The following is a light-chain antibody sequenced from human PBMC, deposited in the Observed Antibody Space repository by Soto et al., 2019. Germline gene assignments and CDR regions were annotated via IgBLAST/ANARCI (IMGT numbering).Light chain of an antibody. V-gene: IGKV3-11*01. J-gene: IGKJ1*01. CDR2: DAS. CDR3: QQYNSYSRT. CDR1: QSVSSY. Sequence: EIVLTQSPGTLSLSPGERATLSCRASQSVSSYLAWYQQKAGQAPRLLIYDASNRATGIPARFSGSGSGTEFTLTISSLQPDDFATYYCQQYNSYSRTFGQGTKVDIK.